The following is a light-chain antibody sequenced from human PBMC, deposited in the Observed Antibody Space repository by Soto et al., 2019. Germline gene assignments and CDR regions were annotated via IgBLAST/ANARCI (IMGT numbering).Light chain of an antibody. CDR2: DAS. Sequence: EIVLTQSPDALSLSPGERVSLSCRASRPVVRQYIAWYHQKPGQAPRLLIYDASNRATGIPVRFSGSGSGTDFTLTISSLEPEDVAIYYCQQRTNRPPWTFGQGTKVDI. CDR1: RPVVRQY. V-gene: IGKV3-11*01. J-gene: IGKJ1*01. CDR3: QQRTNRPPWT.